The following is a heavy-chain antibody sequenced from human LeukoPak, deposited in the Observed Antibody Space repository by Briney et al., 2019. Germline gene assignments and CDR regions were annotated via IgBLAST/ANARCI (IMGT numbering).Heavy chain of an antibody. CDR2: VKKDGSEK. CDR3: AKDRSYYDSGGFRNFDY. V-gene: IGHV3-7*01. J-gene: IGHJ4*02. D-gene: IGHD3-22*01. CDR1: GFIFSTYW. Sequence: GGSLRLSCAVSGFIFSTYWMSWVRQAPGKGLEWVANVKKDGSEKYYVDSVKGRFTISRDNAKNSLYLQMNSLRPEDTAVYYCAKDRSYYDSGGFRNFDYWGQGTLVTVSS.